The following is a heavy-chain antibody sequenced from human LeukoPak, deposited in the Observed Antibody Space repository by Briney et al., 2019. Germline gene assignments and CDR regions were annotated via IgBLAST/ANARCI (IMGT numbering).Heavy chain of an antibody. CDR3: ARAGSDSSGWSLDY. V-gene: IGHV4-4*02. CDR2: IYHSGST. CDR1: GGSISSSNW. D-gene: IGHD6-19*01. J-gene: IGHJ4*02. Sequence: PSETLSLTCAVSGGSISSSNWWSWVRQPPGKGLEWIGEIYHSGSTNYNPSLKSRVTISVDKSKNQFSLKLSSVTAADTAVYYCARAGSDSSGWSLDYWGQGTLVTVSS.